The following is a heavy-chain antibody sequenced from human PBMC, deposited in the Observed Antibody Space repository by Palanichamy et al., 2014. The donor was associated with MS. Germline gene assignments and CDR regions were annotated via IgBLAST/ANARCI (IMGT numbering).Heavy chain of an antibody. Sequence: QVQLQQSGPGLVKPSQTLSLTCAISGDGVSSNSAAWTWIRQSPSRGLEWLGRTYYRSGWYYDYAVSVKSRLTINPDTSKNQFSLVLKSVTPEDTAVYYCARVPTYDFWSGYLDVWGHGTTVTVSS. V-gene: IGHV6-1*01. CDR2: TYYRSGWYY. D-gene: IGHD3-3*01. CDR3: ARVPTYDFWSGYLDV. CDR1: GDGVSSNSAA. J-gene: IGHJ6*02.